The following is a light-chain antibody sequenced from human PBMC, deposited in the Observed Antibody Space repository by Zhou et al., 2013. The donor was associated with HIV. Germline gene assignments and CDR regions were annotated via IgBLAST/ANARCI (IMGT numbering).Light chain of an antibody. V-gene: IGKV3-20*01. CDR1: QSVSRN. J-gene: IGKJ1*01. Sequence: EIVLTQYPATLSVSPGERATLSCRASQSVSRNLAWYQQRPGQAPRLLIHGASTRATGVPARFSGSGSGTDFTLTISRLEPEDFAVYYCQQYGNSIWTFGQGTKVEIK. CDR3: QQYGNSIWT. CDR2: GAS.